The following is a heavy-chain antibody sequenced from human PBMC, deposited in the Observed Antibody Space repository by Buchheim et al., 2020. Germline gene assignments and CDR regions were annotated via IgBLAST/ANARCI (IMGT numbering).Heavy chain of an antibody. J-gene: IGHJ4*02. D-gene: IGHD6-13*01. CDR3: ATNRASPLGSSSALDY. CDR1: GFTFSSYG. V-gene: IGHV3-30*03. CDR2: ISYDGSNK. Sequence: QVQLVESGGGVVQPGRSLRLSCAASGFTFSSYGMHWVRQAPGKGLEWVAVISYDGSNKYYADSVKGRFTISRDNSKNTLYLQMNSLGAEDPAVYYCATNRASPLGSSSALDYWGQGTL.